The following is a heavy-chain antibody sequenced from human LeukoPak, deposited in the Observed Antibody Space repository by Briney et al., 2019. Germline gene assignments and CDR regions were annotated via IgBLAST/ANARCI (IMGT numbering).Heavy chain of an antibody. J-gene: IGHJ4*02. Sequence: GGSLRLSCAASGFTFSDYYMSWIRQAPGKGLEWVSSISSSSSYIYYADSVKGRFTISRGNAKNSLYLQMNSLRAEDTALYYCARLRTTGTFDYWGQGTLVTVSS. V-gene: IGHV3-11*06. CDR1: GFTFSDYY. D-gene: IGHD1-1*01. CDR3: ARLRTTGTFDY. CDR2: ISSSSSYI.